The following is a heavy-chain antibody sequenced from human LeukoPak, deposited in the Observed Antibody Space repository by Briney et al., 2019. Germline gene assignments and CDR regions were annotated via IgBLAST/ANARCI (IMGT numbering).Heavy chain of an antibody. D-gene: IGHD3-22*01. J-gene: IGHJ5*02. CDR1: GGSISSYY. CDR2: IYYSGST. V-gene: IGHV4-59*01. Sequence: SETLSLTCTVSGGSISSYYWSWIRQPPGKGLEWIGYIYYSGSTNYNPSLKSRVTISVDTSKNQFSLKLSSVTAADTAVYYCASDYDSSGYYYHWGQGTLSPSPQ. CDR3: ASDYDSSGYYYH.